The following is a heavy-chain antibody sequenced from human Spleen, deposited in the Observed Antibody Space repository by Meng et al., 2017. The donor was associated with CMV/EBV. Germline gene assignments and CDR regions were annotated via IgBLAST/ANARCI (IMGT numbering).Heavy chain of an antibody. Sequence: SGPTLVKPTETLTLMCTVSGFSLSNARMGVSWIRQPPGKALEWLAHILSNDEKSYSTSLKSRLTISKDTSKSQVVLTMTNMDPADTATYYCAHMILTYDLWWGYFDYWGQGTLVTVSS. J-gene: IGHJ4*02. CDR3: AHMILTYDLWWGYFDY. D-gene: IGHD3-3*01. V-gene: IGHV2-26*01. CDR2: ILSNDEK. CDR1: GFSLSNARMG.